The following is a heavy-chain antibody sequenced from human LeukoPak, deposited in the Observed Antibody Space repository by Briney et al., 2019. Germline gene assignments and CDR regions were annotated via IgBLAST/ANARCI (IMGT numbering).Heavy chain of an antibody. D-gene: IGHD3-10*01. CDR1: GGSTSSYY. V-gene: IGHV4-59*01. CDR2: IYYSGST. CDR3: ARIIRVRGVIGSDAFDI. J-gene: IGHJ3*02. Sequence: SETLSLTCTVSGGSTSSYYWSWIRQPPGKGLEWIGYIYYSGSTNYNPSLKSRVTISVDTSKNQFSLKLSSVTAADTAVYYCARIIRVRGVIGSDAFDIWGQGTMVTVSS.